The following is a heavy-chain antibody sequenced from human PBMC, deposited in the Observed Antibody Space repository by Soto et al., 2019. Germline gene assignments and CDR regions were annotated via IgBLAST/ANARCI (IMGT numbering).Heavy chain of an antibody. CDR2: ISAYNGNT. D-gene: IGHD3-10*01. CDR3: AKYYYGSGSQNWENWFDP. J-gene: IGHJ5*02. V-gene: IGHV1-18*01. CDR1: GYTFTSYG. Sequence: QVQLVQSGAEVKKPGASVKVSCKASGYTFTSYGISWVRQAPGQGLEWMGWISAYNGNTNYAQKLQGRVTMTTDTSTSTAYMELRSLRSDDTAVYYCAKYYYGSGSQNWENWFDPWGQGTLVTVSS.